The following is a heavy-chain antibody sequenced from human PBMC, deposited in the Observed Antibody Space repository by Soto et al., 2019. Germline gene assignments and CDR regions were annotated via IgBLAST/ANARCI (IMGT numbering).Heavy chain of an antibody. V-gene: IGHV3-48*01. J-gene: IGHJ6*03. CDR2: ISSSGSTT. CDR1: GFTFSSNS. CDR3: ARVWSNPTYYYYYMDV. Sequence: DVQLVESGGGLVQPGGSLRLSCAASGFTFSSNSMNWVRQAPGKGLEWVSYISSSGSTTYYADSVKDRFTISRDNAKNSLYLQMNSLIVEDTAVYYCARVWSNPTYYYYYMDVWGKGTTVTVSS. D-gene: IGHD3-16*01.